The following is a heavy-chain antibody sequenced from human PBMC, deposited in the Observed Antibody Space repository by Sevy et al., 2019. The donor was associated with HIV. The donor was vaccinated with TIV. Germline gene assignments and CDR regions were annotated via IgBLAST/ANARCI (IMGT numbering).Heavy chain of an antibody. CDR1: GFTFRSYA. D-gene: IGHD6-13*01. J-gene: IGHJ4*02. Sequence: GGSLRLSCAVSGFTFRSYAMSWVRQAPGKGLEWVSSISGPGALTYYADSVKGRFTISRDNAKNSLFLHMNTLRAEDTAVYYCARSYSSSWYILYYFEYWGQGTPVTVSS. V-gene: IGHV3-21*01. CDR2: ISGPGALT. CDR3: ARSYSSSWYILYYFEY.